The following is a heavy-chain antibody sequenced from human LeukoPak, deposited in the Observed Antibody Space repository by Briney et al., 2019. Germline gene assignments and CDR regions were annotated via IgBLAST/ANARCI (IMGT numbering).Heavy chain of an antibody. V-gene: IGHV1-69*13. J-gene: IGHJ6*02. CDR2: IIPIFGTA. Sequence: GASVKVSCKASGGTFSSYAISWVRQAPGQGLEWMGGIIPIFGTANYAQKFQGRVTITADESTITAYMELSSLRSEDTAVYSCATGIAVAGTRWYYYGMAVWGQGPTVTVSS. CDR3: ATGIAVAGTRWYYYGMAV. D-gene: IGHD6-19*01. CDR1: GGTFSSYA.